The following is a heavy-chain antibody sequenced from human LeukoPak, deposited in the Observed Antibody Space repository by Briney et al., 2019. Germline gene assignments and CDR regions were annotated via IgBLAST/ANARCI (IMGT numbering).Heavy chain of an antibody. D-gene: IGHD6-13*01. V-gene: IGHV4-34*01. J-gene: IGHJ4*02. CDR1: GGTFSGYY. CDR2: ITNSGST. CDR3: ASTTAAAGNLDDY. Sequence: LETLSLTCAVYGGTFSGYYWSWIRQPPGKGLEWIGEITNSGSTNYNPSLKSRLTISVGTSKNQYSLDLCSVTAADTAVYYCASTTAAAGNLDDYWGQGTLVTVSS.